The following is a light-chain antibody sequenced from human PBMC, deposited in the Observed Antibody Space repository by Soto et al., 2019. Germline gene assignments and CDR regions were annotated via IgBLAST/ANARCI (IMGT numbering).Light chain of an antibody. J-gene: IGKJ1*01. CDR1: QSVSSN. V-gene: IGKV3-15*01. CDR2: DAS. CDR3: QQSKHWART. Sequence: ELEMTQSPATLSVSPWERVTLSCRASQSVSSNLAWYRQKPGQTPRLLIYDASTGATGIPARFSGSGSGTEFTHSISSLQTEDFEVYYCQQSKHWARTFAQATKLEIK.